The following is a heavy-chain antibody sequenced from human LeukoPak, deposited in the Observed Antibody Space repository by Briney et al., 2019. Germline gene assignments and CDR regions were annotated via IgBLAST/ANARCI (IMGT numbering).Heavy chain of an antibody. J-gene: IGHJ6*02. V-gene: IGHV3-30*18. Sequence: GRSLRLSCAASGFTFSSYGMHWVRQAPGKGLEWVAVISYDGSNKYYADSVKGRFTISRDNSKNTLYLQMNGLRAEDTAVYYCAKVAGGYYGMDVWGQGTTVTVSS. CDR3: AKVAGGYYGMDV. D-gene: IGHD3-10*01. CDR1: GFTFSSYG. CDR2: ISYDGSNK.